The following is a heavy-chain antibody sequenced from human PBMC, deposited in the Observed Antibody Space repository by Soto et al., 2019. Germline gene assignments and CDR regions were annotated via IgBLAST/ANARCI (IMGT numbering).Heavy chain of an antibody. CDR3: ARRRGYCSGGSCYSPLWWYFDL. J-gene: IGHJ2*01. V-gene: IGHV4-34*01. D-gene: IGHD2-15*01. Sequence: SETLSLTCAVYGGSFSGYYWSWIRQPPGKGLEWIGEINHSGSTNYNPSLKSRVTIPVDTSKNQFSLKLSSVTAADTAVYYCARRRGYCSGGSCYSPLWWYFDLWGRGTLVTVSS. CDR2: INHSGST. CDR1: GGSFSGYY.